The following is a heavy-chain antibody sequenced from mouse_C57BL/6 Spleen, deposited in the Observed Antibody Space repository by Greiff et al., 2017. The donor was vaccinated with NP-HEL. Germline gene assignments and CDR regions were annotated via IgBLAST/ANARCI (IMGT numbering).Heavy chain of an antibody. Sequence: EVKLMESGPELVKPGASVKMSCKASGYTFTDYNMHWVKQSHGKSLEWIGYINPNNGGTSYNQKFKGKATLTVNKSSSTAYMELRSLTSEDSAVYYCAGGYDRGFDYWGQGTTLTVSS. CDR1: GYTFTDYN. D-gene: IGHD2-2*01. V-gene: IGHV1-22*01. CDR2: INPNNGGT. CDR3: AGGYDRGFDY. J-gene: IGHJ2*01.